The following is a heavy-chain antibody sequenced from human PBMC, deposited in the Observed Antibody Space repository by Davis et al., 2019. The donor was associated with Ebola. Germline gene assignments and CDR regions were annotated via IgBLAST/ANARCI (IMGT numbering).Heavy chain of an antibody. V-gene: IGHV3-48*03. CDR3: ARERASCGGDCLDY. CDR1: GFSFSSYE. Sequence: GESLKISCAASGFSFSSYEMTWVRQAPGGGLEWVSYIGPRGSDIAYADSVRGRFTISRDNAKNSLFLQMNSLRAEDTALYYCARERASCGGDCLDYWGQGALVTVSS. J-gene: IGHJ4*02. CDR2: IGPRGSDI. D-gene: IGHD2-21*01.